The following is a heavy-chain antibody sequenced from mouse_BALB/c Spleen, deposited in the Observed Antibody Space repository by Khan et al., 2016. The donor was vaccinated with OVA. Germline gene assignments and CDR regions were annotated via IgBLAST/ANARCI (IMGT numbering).Heavy chain of an antibody. D-gene: IGHD1-1*01. CDR2: INPSTDYT. V-gene: IGHV1-7*01. Sequence: QMQLEESGAELAKPGASVKMSCKASGYTFTNYWMHWVKQRPGQGLEWIGYINPSTDYTEYNQKFKDKASLTADKSSSTAYMQLTSLTSEDSALYDCVNHGSSSAWFTYWGQGTLVTVSA. CDR1: GYTFTNYW. J-gene: IGHJ3*01. CDR3: VNHGSSSAWFTY.